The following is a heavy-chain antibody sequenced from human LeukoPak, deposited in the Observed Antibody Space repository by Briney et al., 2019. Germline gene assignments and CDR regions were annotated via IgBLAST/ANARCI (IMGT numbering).Heavy chain of an antibody. CDR3: AKDTRGSAGGGLDY. CDR2: LSYDGGIE. J-gene: IGHJ4*02. Sequence: GGSLRLSCAASGFTFSHYAMHWVRQAPGKGLEWVAVLSYDGGIEHFADSVKGRFTISRDNSKNTLYLQMNSLRAEDTAVYYCAKDTRGSAGGGLDYWGQGTLVTVSS. V-gene: IGHV3-30-3*01. D-gene: IGHD3-10*01. CDR1: GFTFSHYA.